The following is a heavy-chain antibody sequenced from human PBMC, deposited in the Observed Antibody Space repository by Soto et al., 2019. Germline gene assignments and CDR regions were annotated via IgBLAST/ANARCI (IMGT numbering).Heavy chain of an antibody. J-gene: IGHJ4*02. CDR3: ARGKRYTNDY. CDR2: MSPNSGRT. Sequence: ASVKVSCKASGYTFSNHDINWVRQATGQGLEWMGWMSPNSGRTGYAQKFQGRVTMTSNTSSSTAYMELSSLRSDDTAVYYCARGKRYTNDYWGQGTLVTVS. D-gene: IGHD2-2*02. V-gene: IGHV1-8*01. CDR1: GYTFSNHD.